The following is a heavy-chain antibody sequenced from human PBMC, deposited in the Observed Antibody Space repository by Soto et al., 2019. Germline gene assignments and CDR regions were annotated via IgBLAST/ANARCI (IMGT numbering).Heavy chain of an antibody. CDR1: GVSFCCYS. Sequence: SDTLSLTRTVSGVSFCCYSCRWIGLPPGTKLVCIGEITHSGSTNYNPSLESRVTISADTSKNQFSLKLSSVTAADTAQYYCARGRGYFTMVRGVYYYYGIDVWGRGTTVTVSS. D-gene: IGHD3-10*01. CDR2: ITHSGST. J-gene: IGHJ6*02. CDR3: ARGRGYFTMVRGVYYYYGIDV. V-gene: IGHV4-34*01.